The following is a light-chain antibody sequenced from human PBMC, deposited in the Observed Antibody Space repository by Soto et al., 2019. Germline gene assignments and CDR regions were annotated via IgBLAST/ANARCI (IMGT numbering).Light chain of an antibody. CDR2: KAS. V-gene: IGKV1-5*03. J-gene: IGKJ1*01. Sequence: DIQMTQSPSTLSASVGDRVTITCRASQSIGSRLAWFQQKPGKAPKVLIYKASILESGVPSRFSGSGSGTEFTLTISSLQPDDCVTYYCQQYNSYPWTFGQGTKVEIK. CDR1: QSIGSR. CDR3: QQYNSYPWT.